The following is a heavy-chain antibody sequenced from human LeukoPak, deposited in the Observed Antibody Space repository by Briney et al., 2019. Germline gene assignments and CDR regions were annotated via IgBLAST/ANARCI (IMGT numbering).Heavy chain of an antibody. J-gene: IGHJ4*02. V-gene: IGHV4-34*01. Sequence: PSETLSLTCAVYGGSFSGYYWRWIRQPPGKGLEWIGEINHSGSTNYNPSLKSRVTISVDTSKNQFSLKLSSVTAADTAVYYCARGPGPWEYSYGTYDYWGQGTLVTVSS. CDR1: GGSFSGYY. CDR3: ARGPGPWEYSYGTYDY. CDR2: INHSGST. D-gene: IGHD5-18*01.